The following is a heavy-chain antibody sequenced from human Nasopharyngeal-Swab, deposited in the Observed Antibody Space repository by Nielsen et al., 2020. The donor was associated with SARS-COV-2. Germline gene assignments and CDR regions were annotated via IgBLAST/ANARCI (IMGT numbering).Heavy chain of an antibody. J-gene: IGHJ3*02. V-gene: IGHV4-39*01. CDR3: ARQGTRCSGGSRYWDAFDI. CDR2: IYYSGSI. D-gene: IGHD2-15*01. Sequence: WLRQPPGKGLEWIGSIYYSGSIYYNPSLKSRVTISVDTSKNQFSLKLSSVTAADTAAYYCARQGTRCSGGSRYWDAFDIWGQGTMVTVSS.